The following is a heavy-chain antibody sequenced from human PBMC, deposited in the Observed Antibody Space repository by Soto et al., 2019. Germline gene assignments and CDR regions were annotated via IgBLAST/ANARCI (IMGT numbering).Heavy chain of an antibody. CDR3: ARAYYDSSGYPAEYFQH. V-gene: IGHV1-69*02. CDR1: GGTFSSYT. Sequence: QVQLVQSGAEVKKPGSSVKVSCKASGGTFSSYTISWVRQAPGQGLEWMGRIIPILGIANYAQKAQGRVTIPADNATSTAYMGRSSLRSEDTAVYYCARAYYDSSGYPAEYFQHWGQGTLVTVSS. D-gene: IGHD3-22*01. J-gene: IGHJ1*01. CDR2: IIPILGIA.